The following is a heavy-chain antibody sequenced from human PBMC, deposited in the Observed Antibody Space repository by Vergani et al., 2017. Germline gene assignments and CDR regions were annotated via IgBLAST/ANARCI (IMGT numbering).Heavy chain of an antibody. CDR2: IDPSDSFT. CDR3: ARSTYDILTGYYHPKDY. Sequence: EVQLVQSGAEGKKPGESLRISCKGSGYSFTSYWINWVRQMPGKGLEWMGRIDPSDSFTNYSPSFQGHGTISADKSINTAYLQWSSLKASDTAIYYCARSTYDILTGYYHPKDYWGQGTLVTVSS. D-gene: IGHD3-9*01. J-gene: IGHJ4*02. V-gene: IGHV5-10-1*03. CDR1: GYSFTSYW.